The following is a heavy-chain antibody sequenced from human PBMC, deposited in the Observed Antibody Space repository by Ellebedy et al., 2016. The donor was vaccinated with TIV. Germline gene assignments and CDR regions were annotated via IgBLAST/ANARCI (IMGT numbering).Heavy chain of an antibody. CDR3: ASRQGSAYGDYNGAHYGMDV. V-gene: IGHV1-69*13. J-gene: IGHJ6*02. CDR1: GGTFSSYA. D-gene: IGHD4-17*01. Sequence: AASVKVSCKASGGTFSSYAISWVRQAPGQGLEWMGGIIPIFGTANYAQKFQGRVTITADESTSTAYMELSSLRSEDTAVYYCASRQGSAYGDYNGAHYGMDVWGQGTTVTVSS. CDR2: IIPIFGTA.